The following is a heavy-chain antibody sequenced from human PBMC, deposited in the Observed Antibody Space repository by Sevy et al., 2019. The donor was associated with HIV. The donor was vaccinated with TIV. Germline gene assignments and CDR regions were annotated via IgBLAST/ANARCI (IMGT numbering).Heavy chain of an antibody. V-gene: IGHV1-3*01. CDR2: INVGNGNT. Sequence: ASVKVSCKASGYLFISFVMHWVRQAPGQGLESVGWINVGNGNTKYSQKFQDRVTITRDASTSTTYMELTSLTSEDTAIYYCTREAKQQLSQYFFDFWGHGTLVTVS. J-gene: IGHJ4*01. CDR1: GYLFISFV. CDR3: TREAKQQLSQYFFDF. D-gene: IGHD6-13*01.